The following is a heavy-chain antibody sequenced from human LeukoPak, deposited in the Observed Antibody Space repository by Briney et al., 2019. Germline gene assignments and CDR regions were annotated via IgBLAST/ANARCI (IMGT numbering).Heavy chain of an antibody. CDR1: GGSVSNYY. CDR2: VYYTGST. V-gene: IGHV4-59*08. CDR3: ARHFAYSSSSYFDY. Sequence: TETLSLTCSVSGGSVSNYYWSWIRQPPGKGLEWIGYVYYTGSTNYNPSLKSRVTMFEDKSKNQFSLRLYSVTVADTAVYYCARHFAYSSSSYFDYCGQGSLVTGSS. D-gene: IGHD6-6*01. J-gene: IGHJ4*02.